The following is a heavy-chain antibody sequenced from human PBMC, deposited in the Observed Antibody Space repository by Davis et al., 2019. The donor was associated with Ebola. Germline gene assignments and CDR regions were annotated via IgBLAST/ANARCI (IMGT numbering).Heavy chain of an antibody. CDR3: ARGGYCSSTSCYGSDY. CDR1: GFTFSSYA. J-gene: IGHJ4*02. D-gene: IGHD2-2*03. V-gene: IGHV3-23*01. CDR2: ISGSGGST. Sequence: PGGSLRLSCAASGFTFSSYAMSWVRQAPGKGLEWVSAISGSGGSTYYADSVKGRFTISRDNAKNSLYLQMNSLRAEDTAVYYCARGGYCSSTSCYGSDYWGQGTLVTVSS.